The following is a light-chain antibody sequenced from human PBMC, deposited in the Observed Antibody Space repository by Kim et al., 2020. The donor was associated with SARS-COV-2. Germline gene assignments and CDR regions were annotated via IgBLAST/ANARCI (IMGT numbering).Light chain of an antibody. CDR1: QTVSSAY. CDR2: TSS. Sequence: ELVLTQSPGTLSLSPGERATLSCKTSQTVSSAYIAWYQQKSGQAPRLLIHTSSSRASGIPDRFRGSGSGRDFTLTIDRLEPEDFAMYYCQHYAYSPLTFGGGTKVEIK. J-gene: IGKJ4*01. CDR3: QHYAYSPLT. V-gene: IGKV3-20*01.